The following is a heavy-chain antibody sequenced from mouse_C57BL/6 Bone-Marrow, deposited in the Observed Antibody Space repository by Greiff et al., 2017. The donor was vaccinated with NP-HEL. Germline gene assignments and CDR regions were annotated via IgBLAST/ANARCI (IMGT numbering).Heavy chain of an antibody. CDR2: IYPRSGNT. Sequence: QVQLKQSGAELARPGASVKLSCKASGYTFTSYGISWVKQRTGQGLEWIGEIYPRSGNTYYNEKFKGKATLTADKSSSTAYMELRSLTSEDSAVYFCASDGYYKGGYYAMDYWGQGTSLTVSS. CDR3: ASDGYYKGGYYAMDY. V-gene: IGHV1-81*01. J-gene: IGHJ4*01. D-gene: IGHD2-3*01. CDR1: GYTFTSYG.